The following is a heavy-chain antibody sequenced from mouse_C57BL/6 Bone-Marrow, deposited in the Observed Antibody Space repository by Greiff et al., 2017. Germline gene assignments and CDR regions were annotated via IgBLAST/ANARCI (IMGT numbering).Heavy chain of an antibody. CDR1: GYTFTSYW. V-gene: IGHV1-69*01. D-gene: IGHD1-1*01. Sequence: QVQLQQPGAELVMPGASVKLSCKASGYTFTSYWMHWVKQRPGQGLEWIGEIDPSASYTNYNQKFKGKSTLTVDKSSSTAYMQLSSLTSEDSAVYYCARSPITTVVEDWYFDVWGTGTTVTVSS. J-gene: IGHJ1*03. CDR2: IDPSASYT. CDR3: ARSPITTVVEDWYFDV.